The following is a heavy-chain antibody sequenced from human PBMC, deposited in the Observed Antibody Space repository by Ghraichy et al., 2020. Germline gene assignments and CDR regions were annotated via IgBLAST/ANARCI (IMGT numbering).Heavy chain of an antibody. V-gene: IGHV1-69*13. CDR3: ARSSFSSHCVDP. D-gene: IGHD6-13*01. CDR1: GGTFSSYA. CDR2: FVPVFAAP. J-gene: IGHJ5*02. Sequence: SMKVSCKASGGTFSSYAITWVRQAPGQGLEWMGTFVPVFAAPNYAQRFQGRLTITADESTSTAYMELSSLTSEDTAMYYCARSSFSSHCVDPWGQGTLVTVSS.